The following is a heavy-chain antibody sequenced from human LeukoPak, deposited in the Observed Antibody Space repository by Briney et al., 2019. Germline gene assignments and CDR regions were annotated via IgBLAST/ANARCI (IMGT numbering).Heavy chain of an antibody. CDR2: INHSGST. D-gene: IGHD2-2*02. CDR1: GGSFSGYY. V-gene: IGHV4-34*01. CDR3: ARGRRYCSSTSCYNSVLYFDY. J-gene: IGHJ4*02. Sequence: SETLSPTCAVYGGSFSGYYSSWMRQPPGKGLEWLGEINHSGSTNYNPSLKSRVTISVDTSKNQFSLKLSSVTAADTAVYYCARGRRYCSSTSCYNSVLYFDYWGQRTLVTVSS.